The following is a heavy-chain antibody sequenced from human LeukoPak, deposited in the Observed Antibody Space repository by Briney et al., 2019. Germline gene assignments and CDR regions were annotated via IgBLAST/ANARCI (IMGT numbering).Heavy chain of an antibody. CDR1: GFTFSNFY. V-gene: IGHV3-7*01. D-gene: IGHD6-13*01. CDR3: ARLKYIAAAGTRSRFCFDD. CDR2: IKQDGSEK. J-gene: IGHJ4*02. Sequence: GGSLRLSCAASGFTFSNFYMTWVRQAPGEGLQWVANIKQDGSEKYYVDSVKGRFTISRDNAKNSLFLQMNSLRAEDTAVYYCARLKYIAAAGTRSRFCFDDWGQGILVTVSS.